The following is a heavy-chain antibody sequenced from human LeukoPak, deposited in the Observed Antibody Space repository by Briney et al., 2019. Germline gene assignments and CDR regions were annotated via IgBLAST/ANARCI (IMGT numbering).Heavy chain of an antibody. CDR3: ARRLNLDY. Sequence: HTGGSLRLSCAASGFTFSSYSMNWVRRAPGKGLEWVSYISSSSSTIYCADSVKGRFTISRDNAKNSLYLQMNSLRAEDTAVYYCARRLNLDYWGQGTLVTVSS. D-gene: IGHD1-14*01. CDR1: GFTFSSYS. CDR2: ISSSSSTI. V-gene: IGHV3-48*01. J-gene: IGHJ4*02.